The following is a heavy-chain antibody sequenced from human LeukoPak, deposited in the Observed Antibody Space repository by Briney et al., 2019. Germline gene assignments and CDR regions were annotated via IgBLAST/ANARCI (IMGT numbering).Heavy chain of an antibody. V-gene: IGHV4-39*01. Sequence: SQTLSLTCTVSGGAISSGSYYWSWIRQPPGKGLEWIGSIFYSGSTSYNPSLKSRVTVSVDTSKNQFSLKLSSVTAADTAVYHCARHGCSSNICHFDYWGQGTLVTVSS. CDR3: ARHGCSSNICHFDY. D-gene: IGHD2-2*01. J-gene: IGHJ4*02. CDR1: GGAISSGSYY. CDR2: IFYSGST.